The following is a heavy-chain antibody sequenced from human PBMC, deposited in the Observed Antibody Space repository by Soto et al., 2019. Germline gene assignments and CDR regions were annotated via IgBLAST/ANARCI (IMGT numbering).Heavy chain of an antibody. CDR3: AKFGQWELLDY. V-gene: IGHV3-30*18. Sequence: GGSLRLSCAASGFTFSSYGMHWVRQAPGKGLEWVAVISYDGSNKYYADSVKGRFTISRDNSKNTLYLQMNSLRAEDTAVYYCAKFGQWELLDYWGQGTLVTVSS. J-gene: IGHJ4*02. CDR1: GFTFSSYG. D-gene: IGHD1-26*01. CDR2: ISYDGSNK.